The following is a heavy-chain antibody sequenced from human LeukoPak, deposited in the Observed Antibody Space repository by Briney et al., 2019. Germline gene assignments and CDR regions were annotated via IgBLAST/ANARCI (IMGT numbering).Heavy chain of an antibody. CDR1: GFTFSYSG. Sequence: GGSLRLSCAASGFTFSYSGMHWVRQAPGKGLEWVALISDDGSNKNYAASVKGRFTISRDNSKNALHLQMDSLKTEDTAVYYCAKDGLGSSGWYGDYWGQGTLVTVSS. CDR2: ISDDGSNK. CDR3: AKDGLGSSGWYGDY. J-gene: IGHJ4*02. D-gene: IGHD6-19*01. V-gene: IGHV3-30*18.